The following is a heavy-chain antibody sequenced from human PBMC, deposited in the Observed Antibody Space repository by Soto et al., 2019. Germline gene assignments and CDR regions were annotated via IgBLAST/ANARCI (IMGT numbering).Heavy chain of an antibody. CDR1: GDSVSSYY. J-gene: IGHJ6*02. CDR3: ARGRRSPTVYYGLDV. Sequence: QVQLQESGPGLVKPSETLSLTCSVSGDSVSSYYWSWIRQPPGKGLEWIGYVYYDGSTNYNPSLETRVTISIDTAKNQVSLKLNSVNAADTAVYHCARGRRSPTVYYGLDVWGQGTTVAVSS. CDR2: VYYDGST. D-gene: IGHD3-3*01. V-gene: IGHV4-59*02.